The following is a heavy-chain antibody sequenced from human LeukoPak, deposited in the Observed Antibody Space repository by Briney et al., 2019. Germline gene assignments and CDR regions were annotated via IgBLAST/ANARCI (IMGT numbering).Heavy chain of an antibody. CDR2: IYYSGST. D-gene: IGHD3-10*01. J-gene: IGHJ5*02. Sequence: PSETLSLTCAVYGGSFRGYYWSWIRQPPGKGREWLGYIYYSGSTNYKPSLKSRVTISVDTSKNQFSLKLSSVTAADTAVYYCARGGYYGSGNDFRFDPWGQGTLVTVSS. CDR1: GGSFRGYY. V-gene: IGHV4-59*01. CDR3: ARGGYYGSGNDFRFDP.